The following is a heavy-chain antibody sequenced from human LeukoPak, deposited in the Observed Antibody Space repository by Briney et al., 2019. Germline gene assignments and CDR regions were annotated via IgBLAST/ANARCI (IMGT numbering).Heavy chain of an antibody. Sequence: PGGSLRLSCAASGFTFSSYGMSWVRQAPGKGLEWVSAISGSGGSTYYADSVKGRFTISRDNAKNSLYLQMNSLRAEDTAVYYCARYSSSWYALDYWGQGTLVTVSS. CDR2: ISGSGGST. CDR1: GFTFSSYG. V-gene: IGHV3-23*01. CDR3: ARYSSSWYALDY. J-gene: IGHJ4*02. D-gene: IGHD6-13*01.